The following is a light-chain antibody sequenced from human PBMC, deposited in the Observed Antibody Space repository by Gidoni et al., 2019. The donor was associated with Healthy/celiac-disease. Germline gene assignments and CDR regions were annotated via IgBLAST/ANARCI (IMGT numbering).Light chain of an antibody. J-gene: IGKJ4*01. CDR3: QQYNNWPPRAT. CDR1: QSVSSN. V-gene: IGKV3-15*01. Sequence: EIVMTQSPATLSVSPGERATLSCRASQSVSSNLAWYQQKPGQAPRLLIYGASTRATGIPARFSGSGSGTEFTLTISSLQSEDFAVYYCQQYNNWPPRATFXGXTKVEIK. CDR2: GAS.